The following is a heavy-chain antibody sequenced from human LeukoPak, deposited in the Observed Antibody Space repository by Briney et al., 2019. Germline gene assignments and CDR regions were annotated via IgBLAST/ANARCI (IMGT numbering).Heavy chain of an antibody. CDR1: GGSISSSSYY. CDR3: ARRGTIFGVVYLDY. J-gene: IGHJ4*02. D-gene: IGHD3-3*01. CDR2: IYYSGST. Sequence: SQTLSLTCTVSGGSISSSSYYWGWIRQPPGKGLEWIGSIYYSGSTYYNPSLKSRVTISVDTSKNQFSLKLSSVTAADTAVYYCARRGTIFGVVYLDYWGQGTLVTVSS. V-gene: IGHV4-39*01.